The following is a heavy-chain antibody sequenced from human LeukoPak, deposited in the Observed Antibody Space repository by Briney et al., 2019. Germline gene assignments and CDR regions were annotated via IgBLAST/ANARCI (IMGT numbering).Heavy chain of an antibody. V-gene: IGHV4-61*08. D-gene: IGHD2-21*02. J-gene: IGHJ4*02. CDR3: ARYVVVTAYFDY. CDR2: IYHSGSGST. CDR1: GGSISSGGHS. Sequence: SETLSLTCTVSGGSISSGGHSWSWIRQPPGKGLEWIGYIYHSGSGSTNYNPSLKSRVTISVDTSKNQFSLKLSSVTAADTAVYYCARYVVVTAYFDYWGQGTLVTVSS.